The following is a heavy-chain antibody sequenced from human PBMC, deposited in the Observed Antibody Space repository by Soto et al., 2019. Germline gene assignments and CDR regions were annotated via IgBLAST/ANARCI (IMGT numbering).Heavy chain of an antibody. Sequence: HVPLQQWGAGLLKPSETLSITCAVYGGAFSGYYWSWIRQPPGKGLEWIGEINPSGSTNYNPSLKSRVTISVDTSKNQFSLNLSSVTAADTAVYYCSSPTYSSGSDYCGQGTLGTVS. V-gene: IGHV4-34*01. D-gene: IGHD6-19*01. J-gene: IGHJ4*02. CDR1: GGAFSGYY. CDR2: INPSGST. CDR3: SSPTYSSGSDY.